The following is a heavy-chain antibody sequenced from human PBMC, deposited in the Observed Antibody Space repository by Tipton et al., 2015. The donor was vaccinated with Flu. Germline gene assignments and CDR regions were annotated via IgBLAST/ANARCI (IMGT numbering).Heavy chain of an antibody. J-gene: IGHJ4*02. CDR2: IYYSGST. CDR1: GGSVSSYY. Sequence: TLSLTCTVSGGSVSSYYWSWIRQPPGKGLEWIGYIYYSGSTNYNPSLKSRVTISVDTSKNQFSLNLSSVTAADTAVYYCARGGANVVVPAATTVGFDYWGQGTLVTVSS. CDR3: ARGGANVVVPAATTVGFDY. D-gene: IGHD2-2*01. V-gene: IGHV4-59*02.